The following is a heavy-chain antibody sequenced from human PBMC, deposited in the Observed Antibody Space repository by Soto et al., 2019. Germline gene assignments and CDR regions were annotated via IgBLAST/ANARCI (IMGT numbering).Heavy chain of an antibody. CDR3: ARQIAATQYYGIDV. D-gene: IGHD6-13*01. CDR1: GYSFATYW. CDR2: IYPGDSDT. J-gene: IGHJ6*02. V-gene: IGHV5-51*01. Sequence: GESLKISCKGSGYSFATYWIVWVRQMPGKGLEWMAAIYPGDSDTRYSPSFQGLVTISADKSISTAYLQWRGLKASDTAMYYCARQIAATQYYGIDVWGQGTTVTVSS.